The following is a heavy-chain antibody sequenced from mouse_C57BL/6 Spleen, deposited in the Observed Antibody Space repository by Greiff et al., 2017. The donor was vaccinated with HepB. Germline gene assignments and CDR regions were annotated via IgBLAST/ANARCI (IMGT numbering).Heavy chain of an antibody. D-gene: IGHD1-1*01. CDR1: GYTFTSYW. V-gene: IGHV1-64*01. CDR3: ARRDGSSLMDY. Sequence: QVQLQQPGAELVKPGASVKLSCKASGYTFTSYWMHWVKQRPGQGLEWIGMIHPNSGSTNYNEKFKSKATLTVDKSSSTAYMQLSSLTSEDSAVYYCARRDGSSLMDYWGQGTSVTVSS. CDR2: IHPNSGST. J-gene: IGHJ4*01.